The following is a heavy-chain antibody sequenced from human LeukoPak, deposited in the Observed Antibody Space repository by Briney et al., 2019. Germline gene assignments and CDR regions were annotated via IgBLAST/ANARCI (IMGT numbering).Heavy chain of an antibody. CDR3: ARVPWFDP. Sequence: QPGGSLRLSCAASGFTFSSSEMNWVRQAPGKGLEWVSYISPGGSATYYADSVKGRFTISRNDAQNSLYLQMNSLRAADTAVYYCARVPWFDPWGQGTLVTVSS. CDR2: ISPGGSAT. CDR1: GFTFSSSE. J-gene: IGHJ5*02. V-gene: IGHV3-48*03.